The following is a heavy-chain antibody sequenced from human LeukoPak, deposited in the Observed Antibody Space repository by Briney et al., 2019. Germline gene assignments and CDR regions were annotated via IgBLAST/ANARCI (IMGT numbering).Heavy chain of an antibody. CDR1: GYSFTNYW. CDR3: ARRGPVAVRLIDYGMDV. V-gene: IGHV5-51*01. CDR2: IYPGDSDT. D-gene: IGHD6-19*01. Sequence: GESLKISCKGSGYSFTNYWIGWVRQMPGKGLEWMGIIYPGDSDTRYSPSFQGQVTISADKSISTAYLQWSSLKASDTAMYYCARRGPVAVRLIDYGMDVWGQGTTVTVSS. J-gene: IGHJ6*02.